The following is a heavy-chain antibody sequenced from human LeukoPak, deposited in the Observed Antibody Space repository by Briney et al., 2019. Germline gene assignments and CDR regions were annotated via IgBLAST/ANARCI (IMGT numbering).Heavy chain of an antibody. CDR3: ARDMTVAPLDV. CDR2: ISSSSNYI. D-gene: IGHD6-19*01. J-gene: IGHJ6*04. CDR1: GFTFSTYR. V-gene: IGHV3-21*01. Sequence: GGSLRLSCAASGFTFSTYRMNWVRQAPGKGLEWVSSISSSSNYIYYADSVKGRFTISRDNAKNSLSLQLNSLRAEDTAVYYCARDMTVAPLDVWGKGTTVTVSS.